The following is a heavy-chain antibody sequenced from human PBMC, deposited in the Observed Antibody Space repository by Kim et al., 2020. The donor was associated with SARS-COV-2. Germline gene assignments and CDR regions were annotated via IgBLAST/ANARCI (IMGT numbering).Heavy chain of an antibody. Sequence: DYALSVRRRITINPEPSKNQFSLQLNSVTPEDTAVYYCARDTPGQKGFDIWGQGTMVTVSS. J-gene: IGHJ3*02. CDR3: ARDTPGQKGFDI. V-gene: IGHV6-1*01.